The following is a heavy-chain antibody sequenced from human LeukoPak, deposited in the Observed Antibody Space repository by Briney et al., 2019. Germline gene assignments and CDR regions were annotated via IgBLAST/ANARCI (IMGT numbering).Heavy chain of an antibody. Sequence: GGSLRLSCAASGFTVSSNYMTWVRQAPGKGLEWVSVIYSGGSTYYADSVKGRFTISRDNSKNTLYLQMNSLRAEDTAVYYCARDLSYGGNPSWGPGTLVTVSS. D-gene: IGHD4-23*01. CDR3: ARDLSYGGNPS. J-gene: IGHJ4*02. CDR2: IYSGGST. CDR1: GFTVSSNY. V-gene: IGHV3-66*01.